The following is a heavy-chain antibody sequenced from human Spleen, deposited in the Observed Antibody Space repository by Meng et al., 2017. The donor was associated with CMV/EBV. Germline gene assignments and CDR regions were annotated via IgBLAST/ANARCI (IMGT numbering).Heavy chain of an antibody. CDR3: AKDDSAYFDFRSGYSTPPDY. J-gene: IGHJ4*02. CDR2: IRYDGNNK. Sequence: GESLKISCAASGFSFSSYGMQWVRQAPGKGLEWGTFIRYDGNNKYYVDSVKGRFTISRDNSKNMLYLQMNSLRAEDTAVYYCAKDDSAYFDFRSGYSTPPDYWGQGTLVTVSS. D-gene: IGHD3-3*01. CDR1: GFSFSSYG. V-gene: IGHV3-30*02.